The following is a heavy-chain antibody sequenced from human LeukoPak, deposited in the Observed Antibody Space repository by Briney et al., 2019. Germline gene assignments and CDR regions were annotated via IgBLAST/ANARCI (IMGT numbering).Heavy chain of an antibody. V-gene: IGHV4-4*02. CDR3: ARDHIVVVPAAPTLYYYYGMDV. J-gene: IGHJ6*02. D-gene: IGHD2-2*01. CDR1: GGSISSSNW. CDR2: IYHSGST. Sequence: SETLSLTCTVSGGSISSSNWWSWVRQPPGKGLEWIGEIYHSGSTNYNPSLKSRVTISVDKSKNQFSLKLSSVIAADTAVYYCARDHIVVVPAAPTLYYYYGMDVWGQGTTVTVSS.